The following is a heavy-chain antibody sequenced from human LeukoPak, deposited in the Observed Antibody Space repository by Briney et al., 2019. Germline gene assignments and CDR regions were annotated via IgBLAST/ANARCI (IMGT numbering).Heavy chain of an antibody. D-gene: IGHD3-16*01. V-gene: IGHV4-59*08. J-gene: IGHJ4*02. Sequence: SETLSLTCTVSGGSISSYYWSWIRQPPGKRLEWIGYIYYSGSTNYNPSLKSRVTISVDTSKNQFSPKLSSVTAADTAVYYCARWGESRYFNYWGQGTLVTVSS. CDR3: ARWGESRYFNY. CDR2: IYYSGST. CDR1: GGSISSYY.